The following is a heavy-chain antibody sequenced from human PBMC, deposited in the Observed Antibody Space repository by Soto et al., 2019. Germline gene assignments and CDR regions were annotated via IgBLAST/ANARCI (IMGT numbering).Heavy chain of an antibody. CDR2: RNPKTGDT. Sequence: QVQLVQSGAEVKKPGASVKVSCKASGYNFGNYDLNWVRQATGQGLERMGWRNPKTGDTGHAQKIQGRVILPRDTSMSTSCMELSGLIPDDTAVYYGARGPARLIRIAEPDEGLLGLDPWGQGTLVIVSS. D-gene: IGHD2-21*01. CDR1: GYNFGNYD. V-gene: IGHV1-8*02. J-gene: IGHJ5*02. CDR3: ARGPARLIRIAEPDEGLLGLDP.